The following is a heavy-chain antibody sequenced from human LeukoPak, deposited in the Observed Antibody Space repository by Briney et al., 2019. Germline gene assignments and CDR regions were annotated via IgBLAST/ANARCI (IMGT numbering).Heavy chain of an antibody. J-gene: IGHJ4*02. V-gene: IGHV1-18*01. Sequence: ASVKVSCKASGYTFISYGISWVRQAPGQGLEWMGWISAYNGNTNYAQKLQGRVTMTTDTSTSTAYMELSSLRSEDTAVYYCARSPTIFGVVPTPVIVYYFDYWGQGTLVTVSS. CDR2: ISAYNGNT. CDR3: ARSPTIFGVVPTPVIVYYFDY. CDR1: GYTFISYG. D-gene: IGHD3-3*01.